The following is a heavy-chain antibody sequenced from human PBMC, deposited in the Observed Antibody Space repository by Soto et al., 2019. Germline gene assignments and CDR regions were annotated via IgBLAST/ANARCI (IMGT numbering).Heavy chain of an antibody. CDR1: GGSVSTSPSY. J-gene: IGHJ5*01. Sequence: QVQLEESGPGLVKPSETLSLTCSVAGGSVSTSPSYWNWLRQPPGKGLEWIGYVFYSGSTNYNPSLESLVTISLHISKNEFSLKLRSVTAADTAVYYCVREVYSHEDSWCHGTLINVSS. CDR3: VREVYSHEDS. D-gene: IGHD5-18*01. V-gene: IGHV4-61*01. CDR2: VFYSGST.